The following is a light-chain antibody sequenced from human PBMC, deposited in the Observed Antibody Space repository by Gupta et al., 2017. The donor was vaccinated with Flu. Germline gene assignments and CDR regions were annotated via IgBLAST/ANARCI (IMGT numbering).Light chain of an antibody. Sequence: DIVMTQSPDFLAVSLGERATINCKSSQSVLYSSNNKNYLAWYQQKPGQPPKLLIYWASTRESGVPDRFSGSGSGTDFTLTISSLQAEDVAVYYCQQHYSTPVTFGQGTKLEIK. V-gene: IGKV4-1*01. CDR3: QQHYSTPVT. J-gene: IGKJ2*01. CDR1: QSVLYSSNNKNY. CDR2: WAS.